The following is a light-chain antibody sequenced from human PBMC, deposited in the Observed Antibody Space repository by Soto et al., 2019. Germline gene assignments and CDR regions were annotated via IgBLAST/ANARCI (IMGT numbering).Light chain of an antibody. CDR2: GAS. CDR1: QSVSSNN. CDR3: QQYGRSPFT. V-gene: IGKV3-20*01. J-gene: IGKJ3*01. Sequence: EMVLTQSPGTLSLSPGERATLSCRASQSVSSNNLAWYQQRPGQAPRVVIYGASTRATGIPERFSGSGSGTDFTLTISRLEPEDFAVYYCQQYGRSPFTFGLGTKVDIK.